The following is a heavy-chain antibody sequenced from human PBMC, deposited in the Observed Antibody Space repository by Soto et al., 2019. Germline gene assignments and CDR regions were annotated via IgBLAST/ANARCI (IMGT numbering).Heavy chain of an antibody. V-gene: IGHV3-23*01. J-gene: IGHJ6*02. CDR3: AKVGGYSFDYINYNAMDV. Sequence: EVQLLESGGGLVQPGGSLRLSCAASGFTFSSHGMSWVRQAPGKGLEWVSGISGSGKNTYYADSVKGRFSISRDNSKNTLYLQMNSLRAEDTALYYCAKVGGYSFDYINYNAMDVWGQGTTGTVSS. CDR1: GFTFSSHG. CDR2: ISGSGKNT. D-gene: IGHD5-18*01.